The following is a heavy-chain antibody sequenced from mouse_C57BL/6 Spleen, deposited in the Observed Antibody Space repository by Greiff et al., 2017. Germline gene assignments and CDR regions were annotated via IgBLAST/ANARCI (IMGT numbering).Heavy chain of an antibody. CDR1: GYTFTDYE. CDR3: TRYDKDYYAMDY. Sequence: VQLQQSGAELVRPGASVTLSCKASGYTFTDYEMHWVKQTPVHGLEWIGAIDPETGGTAYNQKFQGKAILTADKSSSTAYMELRSLTSEDSAVYYCTRYDKDYYAMDYWGQGTSVTVSS. V-gene: IGHV1-15*01. D-gene: IGHD2-12*01. CDR2: IDPETGGT. J-gene: IGHJ4*01.